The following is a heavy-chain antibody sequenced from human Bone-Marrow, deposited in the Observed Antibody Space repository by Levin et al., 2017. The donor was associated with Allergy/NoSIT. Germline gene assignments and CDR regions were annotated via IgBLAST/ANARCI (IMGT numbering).Heavy chain of an antibody. V-gene: IGHV7-4-1*02. CDR1: GYTFTSYA. J-gene: IGHJ4*02. D-gene: IGHD6-19*01. CDR2: INTNTGNP. CDR3: ARHFRQWLVPLDL. Sequence: GASVKVSCKASGYTFTSYAMHWVRQAPGQGLEWMGRINTNTGNPEYAQGFTGRFVFSLDTSASTAYLQISSLKAEDSAVYYCARHFRQWLVPLDLWGQGTLVTVSS.